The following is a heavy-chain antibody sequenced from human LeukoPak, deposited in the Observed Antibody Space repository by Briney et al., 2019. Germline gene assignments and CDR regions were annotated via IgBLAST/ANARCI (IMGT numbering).Heavy chain of an antibody. CDR1: GGTFSSYA. CDR3: ARPRGDSGSYFFSDAFDI. J-gene: IGHJ3*02. CDR2: IIPIFGTA. Sequence: SVKVSCKASGGTFSSYAISWVRQAPGQGLEWMGRIIPIFGTANYAQKFQGRVTITTDESTSTAYMELSSLRSEDTAVYYCARPRGDSGSYFFSDAFDIWGQGTMVTVSS. V-gene: IGHV1-69*05. D-gene: IGHD1-26*01.